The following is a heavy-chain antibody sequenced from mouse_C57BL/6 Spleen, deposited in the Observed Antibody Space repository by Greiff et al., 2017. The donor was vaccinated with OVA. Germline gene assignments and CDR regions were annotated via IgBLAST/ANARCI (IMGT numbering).Heavy chain of an antibody. CDR1: GFTFSSYG. V-gene: IGHV5-6*02. CDR3: ARRGTAQVFDY. Sequence: EVKLQESGGDLVKPGGSLKLSCAASGFTFSSYGMSWVRQTPDKRLEWVATISSGGSYTYYPDSVKGRFTISRDNAKNTLYLQMSSLKSEDTAMYYCARRGTAQVFDYWGQGTTLTVSS. D-gene: IGHD3-2*02. J-gene: IGHJ2*01. CDR2: ISSGGSYT.